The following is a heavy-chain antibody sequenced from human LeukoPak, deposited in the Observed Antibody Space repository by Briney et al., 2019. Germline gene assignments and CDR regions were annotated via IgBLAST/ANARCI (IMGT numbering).Heavy chain of an antibody. D-gene: IGHD2-2*03. CDR1: GCSISSYY. V-gene: IGHV4-4*09. J-gene: IGHJ6*03. CDR3: AREGRYGYCSSTSCYAPDYYYYMDV. CDR2: IYTSGST. Sequence: SETLSLTCTVSGCSISSYYWSWIRQPPGKGLEWIGYIYTSGSTNYNPSLKSRVNISVDPCKSQFSLKLSSVTAADTAVYYCAREGRYGYCSSTSCYAPDYYYYMDVWGKGTTVTVSS.